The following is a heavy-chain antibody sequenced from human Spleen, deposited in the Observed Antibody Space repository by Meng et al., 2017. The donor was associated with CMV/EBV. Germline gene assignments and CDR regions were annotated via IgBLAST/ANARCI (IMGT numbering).Heavy chain of an antibody. J-gene: IGHJ4*02. Sequence: ASVKVSCKASGYTFNHYGLNWVRQAPGQGLEWLGWISGFNDKTFFAQNFQDRLTLTTDTSTDTAYMELRSLRTDDMAVYYCARGYDYTNDVPIDYWGQGTLVTVSS. CDR3: ARGYDYTNDVPIDY. V-gene: IGHV1-18*03. CDR2: ISGFNDKT. D-gene: IGHD4-11*01. CDR1: GYTFNHYG.